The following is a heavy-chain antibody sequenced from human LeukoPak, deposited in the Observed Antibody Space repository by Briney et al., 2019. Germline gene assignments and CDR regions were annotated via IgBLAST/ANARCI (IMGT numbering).Heavy chain of an antibody. CDR3: AKDLEASSSPFDY. CDR1: GFTFDDYA. D-gene: IGHD6-13*01. CDR2: ISWNSGSI. V-gene: IGHV3-9*01. Sequence: GGSLRLSCAASGFTFDDYAMHWVRQAPGKGLEWVSGISWNSGSIGYADSVKGRFTISRDNAKNSLYLQMNSLRAEDTALYYCAKDLEASSSPFDYWGQGTLVTVSS. J-gene: IGHJ4*02.